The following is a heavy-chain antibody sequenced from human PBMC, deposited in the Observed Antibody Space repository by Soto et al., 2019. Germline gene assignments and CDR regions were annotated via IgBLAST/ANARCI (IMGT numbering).Heavy chain of an antibody. Sequence: EVQLVETGGGLIQPGGSLRLSCAASGFTVSSNYMSWVRQAPGKGLEWVSVIYSGGRTYYADSVKGRFTISRDNSKNTLYLQMNSLRAEDTAVYYWARGATVIPYYYYYYGMDVGGKGTPVTVCS. CDR2: IYSGGRT. J-gene: IGHJ6*04. CDR3: ARGATVIPYYYYYYGMDV. CDR1: GFTVSSNY. V-gene: IGHV3-53*02. D-gene: IGHD4-17*01.